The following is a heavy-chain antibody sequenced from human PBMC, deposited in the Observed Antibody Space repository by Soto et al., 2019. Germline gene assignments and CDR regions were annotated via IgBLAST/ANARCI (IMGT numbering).Heavy chain of an antibody. CDR2: LSASGRT. CDR3: ARGMGRYFDL. J-gene: IGHJ2*01. Sequence: SETLSLTCAISGDSIGNFYWSWIRQPAGKGLESLGRLSASGRTNYSPSLQSRVTMSLDRSKNRFSLRLTSVSAAATAVYFCARGMGRYFDLWGRGTLVTVSS. D-gene: IGHD2-8*01. V-gene: IGHV4-4*07. CDR1: GDSIGNFY.